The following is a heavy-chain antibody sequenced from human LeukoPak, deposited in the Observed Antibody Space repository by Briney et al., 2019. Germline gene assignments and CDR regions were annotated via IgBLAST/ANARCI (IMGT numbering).Heavy chain of an antibody. CDR3: AKSWRYYDSSNYYAFDI. V-gene: IGHV3-23*01. J-gene: IGHJ3*02. Sequence: GSLRLSCAASGFTFSSYAMSWVRPAPGKGLEWVSSSGDNTRYADSVKGRFTISRDNSKNTLDLQMNGLRAEDTAVYYCAKSWRYYDSSNYYAFDIWGQGTMVTVSS. D-gene: IGHD3-22*01. CDR1: GFTFSSYA. CDR2: SGDNT.